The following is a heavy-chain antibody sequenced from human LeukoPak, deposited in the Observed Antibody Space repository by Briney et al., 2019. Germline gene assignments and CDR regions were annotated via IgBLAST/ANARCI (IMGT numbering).Heavy chain of an antibody. D-gene: IGHD6-19*01. V-gene: IGHV1-8*02. CDR2: MNPNSGNT. J-gene: IGHJ6*02. CDR3: ARGWSSSGWSIYYGMDA. Sequence: ASVKVSCKASGGTFSSYAINWVRQATGQGLEWMGWMNPNSGNTGYAQKFQGRVTMSRNTSISTAYMELSSLRSEDTAVYYCARGWSSSGWSIYYGMDAWGQGTTVTVSS. CDR1: GGTFSSYA.